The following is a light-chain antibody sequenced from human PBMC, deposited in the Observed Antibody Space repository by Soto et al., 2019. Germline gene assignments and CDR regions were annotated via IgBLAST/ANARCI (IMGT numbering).Light chain of an antibody. V-gene: IGKV3-11*01. J-gene: IGKJ2*01. CDR1: QSVGRN. Sequence: EIVLTQSPGTLSLSPGEGATLFCRASQSVGRNLAWYRQTPGQPPRLLIYSASTRATDTPARFSGGGSGTDFNFTISRVEPADFAVYSCQHRTNWEYTFGQGTKLEIK. CDR3: QHRTNWEYT. CDR2: SAS.